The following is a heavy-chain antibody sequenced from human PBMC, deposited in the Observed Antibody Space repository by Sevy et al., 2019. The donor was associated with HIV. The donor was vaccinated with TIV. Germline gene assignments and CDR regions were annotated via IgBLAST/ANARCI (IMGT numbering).Heavy chain of an antibody. CDR2: IKSKTDGGTT. D-gene: IGHD2-21*01. CDR1: GFTFSNAW. V-gene: IGHV3-15*01. J-gene: IGHJ6*02. Sequence: GGSLRLSCAASGFTFSNAWMSWVRQAPGKGLEWVGRIKSKTDGGTTDYAAPVKGRFTISRVDSTNTLYLQMNSLKTEDTAVYYCTTDLRGGLRGGDYGYYYYGMDVWGQGTTVTVSS. CDR3: TTDLRGGLRGGDYGYYYYGMDV.